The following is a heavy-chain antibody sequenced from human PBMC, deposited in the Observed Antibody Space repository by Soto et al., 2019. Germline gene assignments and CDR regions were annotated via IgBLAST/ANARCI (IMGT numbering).Heavy chain of an antibody. D-gene: IGHD3-16*01. J-gene: IGHJ6*02. CDR3: ARFVNYYYYGMDV. Sequence: WTWIRQHPGKGLEWIGYISYSGSTYYNPSLKSRLTISQDTSKSQFSLKLNSVTAADTAVYYCARFVNYYYYGMDVWGQGTTVTVSS. CDR2: ISYSGST. V-gene: IGHV4-31*02.